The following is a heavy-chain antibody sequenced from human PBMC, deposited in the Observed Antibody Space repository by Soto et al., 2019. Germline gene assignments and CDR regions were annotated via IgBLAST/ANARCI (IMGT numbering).Heavy chain of an antibody. J-gene: IGHJ4*02. CDR1: GFTVSSNY. CDR2: IYSGGST. Sequence: GGSLRLSCAASGFTVSSNYMSWVRQAPGKGLEWVSVIYSGGSTYYADSVKGRFTISRDNSKNTLYLQMNSLRAEDTAVYYCARDPTTADLGELSRALGYWGQGTLVTVSS. CDR3: ARDPTTADLGELSRALGY. D-gene: IGHD3-16*02. V-gene: IGHV3-53*01.